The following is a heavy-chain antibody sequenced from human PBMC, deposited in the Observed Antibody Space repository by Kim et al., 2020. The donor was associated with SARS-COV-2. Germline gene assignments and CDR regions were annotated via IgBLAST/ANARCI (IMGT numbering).Heavy chain of an antibody. CDR3: TSAVGLDNYLDS. V-gene: IGHV3-49*02. D-gene: IGHD1-26*01. J-gene: IGHJ4*02. Sequence: EYAASVKGRFTISRDDSKSIAYLQMNSLKTEDTAVYYCTSAVGLDNYLDSWGQGTLVTVSS.